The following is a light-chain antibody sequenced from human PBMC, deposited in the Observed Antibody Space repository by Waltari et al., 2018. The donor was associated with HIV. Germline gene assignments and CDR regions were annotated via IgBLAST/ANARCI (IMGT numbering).Light chain of an antibody. J-gene: IGKJ2*01. CDR1: QAVSNC. CDR2: DAF. CDR3: QHRSNWPPRT. V-gene: IGKV3-11*01. Sequence: ELLLTQSPATLSLSPGERATLSCRASQAVSNCVAWYQQKPGQAPRLLIYDAFKRATDIPDRFSGSGSGADFTLTISSLEPEDFAVYYCQHRSNWPPRTFGQGTKLEIK.